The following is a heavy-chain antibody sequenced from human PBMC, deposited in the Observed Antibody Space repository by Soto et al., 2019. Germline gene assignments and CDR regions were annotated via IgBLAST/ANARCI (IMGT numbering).Heavy chain of an antibody. Sequence: DVQLVESGGGVVQPGGSLRLSCAASGFIFRNYHMNWVRKAPGKGLEWVSYIRNSGNIIYYADSVKGRFTISRDNAKDSLYLQMNSLRDEDTAVYYCTRQNIEHSSGWYPWGQGTLVTVSS. CDR3: TRQNIEHSSGWYP. D-gene: IGHD6-13*01. V-gene: IGHV3-48*02. CDR2: IRNSGNII. CDR1: GFIFRNYH. J-gene: IGHJ5*02.